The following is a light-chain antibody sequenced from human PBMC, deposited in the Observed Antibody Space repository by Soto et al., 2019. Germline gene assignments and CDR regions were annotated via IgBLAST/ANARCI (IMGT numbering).Light chain of an antibody. CDR3: KSYAGSNTYV. J-gene: IGLJ7*01. V-gene: IGLV2-8*01. CDR2: EVV. CDR1: KNDIGVYDF. Sequence: QTVVTQPPSASGSPGQSVTISCTGTKNDIGVYDFVSWYQHHPGKAPRLIIYEVVQRPSGVPDRFSGSKSGNTASLTVSGLQAADEADYFCKSYAGSNTYVFGSGTQLTV.